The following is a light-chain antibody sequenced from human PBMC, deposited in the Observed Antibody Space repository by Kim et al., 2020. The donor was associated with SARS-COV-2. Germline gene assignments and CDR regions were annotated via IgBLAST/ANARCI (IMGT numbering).Light chain of an antibody. CDR1: SCNIGNNY. J-gene: IGLJ3*02. Sequence: GKKVTISCTGSSCNIGNNYVAWYQQHHGRAPKILIYYNNKRPSGSPDQFSASKSGTSATLGITGLQTGDEADYYCGTWDSSLSAWVFGGGTQLTVL. CDR3: GTWDSSLSAWV. CDR2: YNN. V-gene: IGLV1-51*01.